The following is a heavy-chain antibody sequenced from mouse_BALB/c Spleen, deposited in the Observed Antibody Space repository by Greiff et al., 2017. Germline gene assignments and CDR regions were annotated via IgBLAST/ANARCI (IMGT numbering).Heavy chain of an antibody. Sequence: EVKLMESGAELVKPGASVKLSCTASGFNIKDTYMHWVKQRPEQGLEWIGRIDPANGNTKYDPKFQGKATITADTSSNTAYLQLSSLTSEDTAVYYCALTGTWFAYWGQGTLVTVSA. V-gene: IGHV14-3*02. CDR2: IDPANGNT. D-gene: IGHD4-1*01. J-gene: IGHJ3*01. CDR1: GFNIKDTY. CDR3: ALTGTWFAY.